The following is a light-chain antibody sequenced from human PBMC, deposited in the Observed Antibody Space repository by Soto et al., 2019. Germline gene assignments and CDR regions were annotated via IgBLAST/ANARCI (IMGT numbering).Light chain of an antibody. CDR2: DAS. J-gene: IGKJ1*01. V-gene: IGKV3-11*01. Sequence: EIVLSQSPATLSLSPGEGATLSCRASQNIKNYLAWYQQKPGQAPRLLIFDASNRATGIPARFSGSGSGTDFTLTISSLEPEDFEVYYCQQRSDWPRTFGQGTKVEI. CDR1: QNIKNY. CDR3: QQRSDWPRT.